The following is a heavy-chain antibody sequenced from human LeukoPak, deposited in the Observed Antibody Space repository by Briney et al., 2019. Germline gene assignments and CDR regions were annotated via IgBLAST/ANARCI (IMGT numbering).Heavy chain of an antibody. CDR3: ARESYDSSGYPFDY. CDR1: GGSISSYY. CDR2: IYYSGST. Sequence: SETLSLTCTVSGGSISSYYWSWIRQPPGKGLEWVGYIYYSGSTNYNPSLKSRVTISVDTSKNQFSLKLSSVTAADTAVYYCARESYDSSGYPFDYWGQGTLVTVSS. V-gene: IGHV4-59*01. D-gene: IGHD3-22*01. J-gene: IGHJ4*02.